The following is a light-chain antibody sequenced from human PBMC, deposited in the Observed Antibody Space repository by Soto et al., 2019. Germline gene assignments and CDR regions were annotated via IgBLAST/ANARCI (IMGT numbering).Light chain of an antibody. J-gene: IGLJ2*01. CDR2: DNN. Sequence: QSVLTQPPSASGTPGQRVAISCSGSSFNIGRNPVSWYQQLPETAPKLLIYDNNKRPSGIPDRFSGSKSDTSATLGITGLQTGDEADYYCGTWDSSLSAGVFGGGTKVTVL. CDR3: GTWDSSLSAGV. V-gene: IGLV1-51*01. CDR1: SFNIGRNP.